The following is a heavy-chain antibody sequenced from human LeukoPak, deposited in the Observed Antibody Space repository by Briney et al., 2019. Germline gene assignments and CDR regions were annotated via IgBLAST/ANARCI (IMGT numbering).Heavy chain of an antibody. CDR1: GGSVSSGSYY. D-gene: IGHD2-15*01. Sequence: SETLSLTCTVSGGSVSSGSYYWSWIRQPPGKGLEWIGYIYYSGSTNYNPSLKSRVTISVDTSKNQFSLKLSSVTAADTAVYYCARGAAGYCGGGSCYDGMDVWGQGTTVTVSS. CDR2: IYYSGST. V-gene: IGHV4-61*01. CDR3: ARGAAGYCGGGSCYDGMDV. J-gene: IGHJ6*02.